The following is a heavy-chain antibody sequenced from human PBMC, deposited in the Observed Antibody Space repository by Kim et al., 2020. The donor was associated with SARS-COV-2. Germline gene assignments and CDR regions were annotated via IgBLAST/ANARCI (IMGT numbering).Heavy chain of an antibody. V-gene: IGHV1-69*13. CDR3: AMGPIEVIQKAYYFDR. CDR2: ILPLIGTT. CDR1: GGSLTDLTRIG. D-gene: IGHD2-21*01. J-gene: IGHJ4*02. Sequence: SSVKVSCKASGGSLTDLTRIGVSWVRQAPGQGLEWMGGILPLIGTTNYAETFQDRLTITADESTRKVHMELSSLRSGDEAVYYCAMGPIEVIQKAYYFDRCGQGTQVTVSS.